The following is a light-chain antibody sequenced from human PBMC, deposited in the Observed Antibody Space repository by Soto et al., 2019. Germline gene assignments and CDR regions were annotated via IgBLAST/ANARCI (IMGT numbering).Light chain of an antibody. CDR1: QTINSY. V-gene: IGKV1-39*01. Sequence: DIQMTQSPSSLSASVGDRVTITCRASQTINSYLNWYQLKPGKAPKLLIYAASSLQSGVPSRFSGSGSGTDFTLTISSLQPEDFATYYCQQSYSAPYTCGQGTKLEIK. CDR3: QQSYSAPYT. CDR2: AAS. J-gene: IGKJ2*01.